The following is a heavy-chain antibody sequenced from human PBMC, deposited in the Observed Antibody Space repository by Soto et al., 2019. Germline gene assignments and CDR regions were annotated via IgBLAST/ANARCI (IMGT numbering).Heavy chain of an antibody. V-gene: IGHV4-4*02. Sequence: SETLSLTCAVSGDSISRSVWWTWVRQPPGKGLEWIGEVFHNGDTNYNPSLKSRVTMSVDKSTNDFSLKVTSVTAADTAIYYCARKAWVRFDYWGQGALVTGSS. CDR2: VFHNGDT. J-gene: IGHJ4*02. D-gene: IGHD7-27*01. CDR1: GDSISRSVW. CDR3: ARKAWVRFDY.